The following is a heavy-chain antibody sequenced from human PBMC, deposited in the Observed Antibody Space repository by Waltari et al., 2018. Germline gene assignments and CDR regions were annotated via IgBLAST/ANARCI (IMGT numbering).Heavy chain of an antibody. J-gene: IGHJ4*02. CDR3: ARGGGIAAAGANF. D-gene: IGHD6-13*01. V-gene: IGHV1-18*01. CDR2: VSAYNGNT. Sequence: QVQLVQSGAEVTKPGASVKVSCKASGFTFTSYGFNWVRQAPGQGLEWVGWVSAYNGNTNYAQKLQGRVALTTDTSTTTAYMELRSLRSDDTAVYYCARGGGIAAAGANFWGQGTLVSVSS. CDR1: GFTFTSYG.